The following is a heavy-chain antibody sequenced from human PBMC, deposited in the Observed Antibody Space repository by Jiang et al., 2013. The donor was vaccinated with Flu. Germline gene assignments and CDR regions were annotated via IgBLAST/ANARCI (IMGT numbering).Heavy chain of an antibody. Sequence: SQTLSLTCAISGDSVSSNNAAWNWIRQSPSRGLEWLGRTYYRSKWYYEYAVSVKSRITINSDTSRNQFSLQLNSVTPEDTAMYYCARTTGPLDYWGQGSLVTVSS. J-gene: IGHJ4*02. CDR3: ARTTGPLDY. CDR1: GDSVSSNNAA. CDR2: TYYRSKWYY. V-gene: IGHV6-1*01. D-gene: IGHD2-8*02.